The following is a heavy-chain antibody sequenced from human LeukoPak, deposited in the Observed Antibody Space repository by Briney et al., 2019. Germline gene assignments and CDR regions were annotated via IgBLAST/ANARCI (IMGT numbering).Heavy chain of an antibody. V-gene: IGHV1-69*05. CDR2: IIPIFGTA. Sequence: GASVKVSCKASGYTFTNYGISWVRQAPGQGLEWMGGIIPIFGTANYAQKFQGRVTITTDESTSTAYMELSSLRSEDTAVYYCARGGYCGGDCYSSYFDLWGRGTLVTVSS. CDR1: GYTFTNYG. J-gene: IGHJ2*01. CDR3: ARGGYCGGDCYSSYFDL. D-gene: IGHD2-21*02.